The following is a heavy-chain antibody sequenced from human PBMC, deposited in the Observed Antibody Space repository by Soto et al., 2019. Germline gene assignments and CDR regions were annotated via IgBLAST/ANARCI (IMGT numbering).Heavy chain of an antibody. CDR1: GFTFSSYA. Sequence: GGSLRLSCAASGFTFSSYAMSWVRQAPGKGLEWVSAISGSGGSTYYADSVKGRFTISRDNSKNTLYLQMNSLRAEDTAVYYCAKEVRSTMVRGVPYYYYYGMDVWGQGTTVTVSS. V-gene: IGHV3-23*01. CDR3: AKEVRSTMVRGVPYYYYYGMDV. J-gene: IGHJ6*02. D-gene: IGHD3-10*01. CDR2: ISGSGGST.